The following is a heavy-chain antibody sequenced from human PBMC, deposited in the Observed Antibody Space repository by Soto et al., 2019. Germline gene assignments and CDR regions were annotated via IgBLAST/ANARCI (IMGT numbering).Heavy chain of an antibody. CDR3: ARVLAGYYSVFSAFDI. CDR1: GGSISSYY. Sequence: SETLSLTCTVSGGSISSYYWSWIRQPPGKGLEWIGYIYYSGSTNYNPSLKSRVTISVDTSKNQFSLKLSSVTAADTAVYYCARVLAGYYSVFSAFDIWGQGTMVTVSS. J-gene: IGHJ3*02. V-gene: IGHV4-59*01. D-gene: IGHD3-9*01. CDR2: IYYSGST.